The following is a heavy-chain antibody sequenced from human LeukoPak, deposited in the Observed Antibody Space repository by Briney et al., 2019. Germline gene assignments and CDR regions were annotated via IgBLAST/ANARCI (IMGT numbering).Heavy chain of an antibody. Sequence: GGSLRLSCAASGFTFSDYYVSWIRQAPGKGLEWVSYISSSSSYTNYADSVKGRFTISRDNAKNSLYLQMNSLRAEDTAVYYCARSPQYSSSCYDYWGQGTLVTVSS. D-gene: IGHD6-13*01. CDR1: GFTFSDYY. J-gene: IGHJ4*02. CDR3: ARSPQYSSSCYDY. V-gene: IGHV3-11*06. CDR2: ISSSSSYT.